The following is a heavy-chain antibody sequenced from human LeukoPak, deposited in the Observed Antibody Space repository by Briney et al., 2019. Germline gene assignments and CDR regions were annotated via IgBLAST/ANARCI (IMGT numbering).Heavy chain of an antibody. V-gene: IGHV1-69*05. CDR2: IIPIFGTA. Sequence: ASVKVSCKASGGTFNSYAISWVRQAPGQGLEWMGGIIPIFGTANYAQKFQGRVTIPTDESTSTAYMELSSLRSEDTAVYYCARVFQFGWFDPWGQGTLVTVSS. J-gene: IGHJ5*02. CDR3: ARVFQFGWFDP. D-gene: IGHD3-10*01. CDR1: GGTFNSYA.